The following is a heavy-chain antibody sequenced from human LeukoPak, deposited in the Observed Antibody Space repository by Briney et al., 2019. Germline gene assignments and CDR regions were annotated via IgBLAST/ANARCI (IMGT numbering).Heavy chain of an antibody. CDR3: ARSGQQLLFAFDI. CDR1: GFTFSSYA. CDR2: IDHSGST. V-gene: IGHV4-39*02. D-gene: IGHD6-13*01. Sequence: PGGSLRLSCAASGFTFSSYAMHWVRQPPGKGLEWIGSIDHSGSTYYNPSLKSRVTISVDTSNNHFSLKVNSVTAADTAVYYCARSGQQLLFAFDIWGQGTMVTVSS. J-gene: IGHJ3*02.